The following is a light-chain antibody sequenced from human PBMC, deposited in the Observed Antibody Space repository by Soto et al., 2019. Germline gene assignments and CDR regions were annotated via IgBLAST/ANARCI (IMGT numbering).Light chain of an antibody. J-gene: IGLJ2*01. CDR1: SSGVGGYNY. CDR2: DVS. Sequence: QSALTQPASVSGSPGQSITISCTGTSSGVGGYNYVSWYQQHPGKAPKLMIYDVSNRPSGVSNRFSGSKSGNTASLTISGLQAEDEADYCCSSYTSSSTHVVFGGGTKLTVL. V-gene: IGLV2-14*01. CDR3: SSYTSSSTHVV.